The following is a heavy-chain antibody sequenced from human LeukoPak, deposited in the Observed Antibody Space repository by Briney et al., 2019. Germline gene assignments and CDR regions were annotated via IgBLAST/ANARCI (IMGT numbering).Heavy chain of an antibody. J-gene: IGHJ4*02. CDR1: GYTFTSYG. Sequence: ASVKVSCKASGYTFTSYGISWVRQAPGQGLEWMGWISAYNGNTNYAQKLQGRVTMTTDTSTSTVYMELRSLRSDDTAVYYCARVSSFYYDSSGYYFDYWGQGTLVTVSS. V-gene: IGHV1-18*01. CDR2: ISAYNGNT. CDR3: ARVSSFYYDSSGYYFDY. D-gene: IGHD3-22*01.